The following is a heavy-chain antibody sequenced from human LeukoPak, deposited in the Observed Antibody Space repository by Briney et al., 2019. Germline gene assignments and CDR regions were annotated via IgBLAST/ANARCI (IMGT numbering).Heavy chain of an antibody. D-gene: IGHD5-12*01. J-gene: IGHJ4*02. Sequence: ASVTVSCTASGYTFTSHFMHWVRQAPGQGLEWMGWMNPNSGNTGYAQKFQGRVTMTRNTSISTAYMELSSLRSEDTAVYYCARGLSMSYDYDYWGQGTLVTVSS. CDR2: MNPNSGNT. CDR3: ARGLSMSYDYDY. CDR1: GYTFTSHF. V-gene: IGHV1-8*02.